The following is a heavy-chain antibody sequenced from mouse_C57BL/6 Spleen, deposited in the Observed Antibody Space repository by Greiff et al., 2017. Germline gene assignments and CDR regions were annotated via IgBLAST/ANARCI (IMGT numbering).Heavy chain of an antibody. V-gene: IGHV1-64*01. CDR1: GYTFTSYW. D-gene: IGHD3-2*02. Sequence: QVQLQQPGAELVKPGASVKLSCKASGYTFTSYWMHWVKQRPGQGLEWIGMIHPNSGSTKYNEKFKSKATLTVDKSSSTAYMQLSSLTSEDSAVYYCAYTAQATGPGVFAYWGQGTLVTVSA. J-gene: IGHJ3*01. CDR3: AYTAQATGPGVFAY. CDR2: IHPNSGST.